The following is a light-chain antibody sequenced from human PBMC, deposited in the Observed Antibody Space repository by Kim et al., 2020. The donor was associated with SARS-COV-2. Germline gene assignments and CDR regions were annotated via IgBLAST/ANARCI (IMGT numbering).Light chain of an antibody. CDR1: SSDVGGYNY. CDR3: SSYAGSNNV. Sequence: QSALIQPRSVSGSPGQSVTISCTGTSSDVGGYNYVSWYQQHPGKAPKLMIYDVSKRPSGVPDRFSGSKSGNTASLTVSGLQAEDEADYYCSSYAGSNNVFGTGTKVTVL. CDR2: DVS. J-gene: IGLJ1*01. V-gene: IGLV2-11*01.